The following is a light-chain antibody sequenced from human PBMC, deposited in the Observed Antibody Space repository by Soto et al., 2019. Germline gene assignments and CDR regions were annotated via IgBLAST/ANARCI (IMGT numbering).Light chain of an antibody. J-gene: IGKJ4*01. CDR3: QQYGS. CDR1: QSVSSSY. Sequence: EIVLTQSPGTLSLSPGERATLSCRASQSVSSSYLAWYQQKPGQAPRLLIYGASSRATGIPDRFSGSGSGTDFPLTISRLEPEDFAVYYCQQYGSFGGGTKVEIK. CDR2: GAS. V-gene: IGKV3-20*01.